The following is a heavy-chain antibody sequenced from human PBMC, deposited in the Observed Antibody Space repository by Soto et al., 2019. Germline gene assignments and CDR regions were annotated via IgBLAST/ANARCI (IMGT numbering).Heavy chain of an antibody. CDR2: ISSSSTI. J-gene: IGHJ3*02. V-gene: IGHV3-48*02. CDR3: ARDSGSYPLDAFDI. D-gene: IGHD1-26*01. Sequence: GGSLRLSCAASGFTFSSYSMNWVRQAPGKGLEWVSYISSSSTIYYADSVKGRFTISRDNAKNSLYLQMNSLRDEDTAVYYCARDSGSYPLDAFDIWGQGTMVTVSS. CDR1: GFTFSSYS.